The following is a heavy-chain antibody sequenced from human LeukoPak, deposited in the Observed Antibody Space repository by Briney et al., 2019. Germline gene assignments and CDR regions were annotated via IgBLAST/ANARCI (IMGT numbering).Heavy chain of an antibody. J-gene: IGHJ6*02. CDR2: ISAYNGNT. D-gene: IGHD1-26*01. CDR1: GYTFTSYG. V-gene: IGHV1-18*01. Sequence: ASVTVSCKASGYTFTSYGISWVRQAPGQGLEWMGWISAYNGNTNYAQKLQGRVTITTDTSTSTAYMELRSLRSDDTAVYYCARGSGRHYYYYGMDVWGQGTTVTVSS. CDR3: ARGSGRHYYYYGMDV.